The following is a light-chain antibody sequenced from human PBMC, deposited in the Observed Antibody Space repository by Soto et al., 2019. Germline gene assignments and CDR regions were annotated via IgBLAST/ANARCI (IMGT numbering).Light chain of an antibody. J-gene: IGLJ2*01. CDR2: EVS. V-gene: IGLV2-8*01. CDR3: SSYAGSNTVV. Sequence: QSALTQPPSASGSPGQSVTISCTGTSSDVGGYNYVSWYQQHPGKAPKLIIYEVSKRPSGVPDRFSGSKSGNTASLTVSGLQAEDEADYYCSSYAGSNTVVFGGGTKLT. CDR1: SSDVGGYNY.